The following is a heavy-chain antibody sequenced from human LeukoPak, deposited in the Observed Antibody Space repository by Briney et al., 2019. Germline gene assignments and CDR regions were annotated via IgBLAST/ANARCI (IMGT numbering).Heavy chain of an antibody. CDR1: GFTFTSYS. V-gene: IGHV3-21*01. Sequence: GGSLRLSCAASGFTFTSYSMNWVRQAPGKGLEWVSSISSSSSYIYYADSVKGRFTISRDNAKNSLYLQMNSLRAEDTAVYYCASPVSSSGWRIDYWGQGTLVTVSS. CDR3: ASPVSSSGWRIDY. CDR2: ISSSSSYI. D-gene: IGHD6-19*01. J-gene: IGHJ4*02.